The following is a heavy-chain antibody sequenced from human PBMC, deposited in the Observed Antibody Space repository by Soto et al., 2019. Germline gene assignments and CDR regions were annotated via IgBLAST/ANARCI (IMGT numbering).Heavy chain of an antibody. D-gene: IGHD2-2*02. Sequence: PSETRSLTCTVSGGSVSSSSYYWGWVRQPPGKGLEWIGCVHYTGGTYYNPSLKSRLTISVDRSKNQFTLTLTSVTAADTAVYYCATSYGNAWYTYWGQGTQVTVSS. CDR3: ATSYGNAWYTY. CDR2: VHYTGGT. J-gene: IGHJ4*02. CDR1: GGSVSSSSYY. V-gene: IGHV4-39*06.